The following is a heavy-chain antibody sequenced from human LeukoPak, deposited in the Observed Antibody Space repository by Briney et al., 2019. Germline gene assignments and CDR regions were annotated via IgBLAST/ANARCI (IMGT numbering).Heavy chain of an antibody. V-gene: IGHV3-7*01. Sequence: GGSLRLSCAASGFSIDAYWMGWFRQAPGKGLEWVGNIEPDGSERRYADSVKGRFTISRDNAKNSHYLQMDSLRVEDTAMYYCARDWGGKQAAGDCWGQGTLVTVSS. D-gene: IGHD6-13*01. CDR3: ARDWGGKQAAGDC. CDR1: GFSIDAYW. J-gene: IGHJ4*02. CDR2: IEPDGSER.